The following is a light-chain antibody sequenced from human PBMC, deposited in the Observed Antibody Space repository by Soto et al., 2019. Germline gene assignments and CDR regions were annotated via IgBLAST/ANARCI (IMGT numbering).Light chain of an antibody. CDR2: GAS. CDR1: QSVSSNY. CDR3: NHFGSSPPIT. Sequence: ETFLTQSPGTLSLSPGERATLSCRASQSVSSNYLAWYQQKPGQAPRLLIYGASSRATGVPDRFSGGGCGAGFNLTISGLELGDFAVYFCNHFGSSPPITFGPGIKVTIK. J-gene: IGKJ3*01. V-gene: IGKV3-20*01.